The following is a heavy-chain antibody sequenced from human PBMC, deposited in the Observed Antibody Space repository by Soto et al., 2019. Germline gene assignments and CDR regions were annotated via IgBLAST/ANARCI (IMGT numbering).Heavy chain of an antibody. D-gene: IGHD4-17*01. V-gene: IGHV5-51*01. CDR3: ARQYGYGGTPDAFDI. CDR1: GYSFTSYW. J-gene: IGHJ3*02. CDR2: IYPGDSDT. Sequence: LGESLKISCKGSGYSFTSYWIGWVRQMPGKGLEWMGIIYPGDSDTRYSPSFQGQVTISADKSISTADLQWSSLKASDTAMYYCARQYGYGGTPDAFDIWGQGTMVTVS.